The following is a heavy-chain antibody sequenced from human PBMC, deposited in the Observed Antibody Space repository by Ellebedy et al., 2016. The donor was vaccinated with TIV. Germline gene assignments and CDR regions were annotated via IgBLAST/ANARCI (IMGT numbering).Heavy chain of an antibody. J-gene: IGHJ4*02. CDR2: IWNDGSRQ. V-gene: IGHV3-30*02. D-gene: IGHD1-7*01. CDR1: GFTFSNYI. CDR3: ATEGVTGTTGDY. Sequence: PGGSLRLSCAASGFTFSNYIMHRVRQAPGKGLEWVSFIWNDGSRQYYADSVKGRFTISRDNSQNTLYLQMNSRRADDTAVYYCATEGVTGTTGDYWGQGTLVTVSS.